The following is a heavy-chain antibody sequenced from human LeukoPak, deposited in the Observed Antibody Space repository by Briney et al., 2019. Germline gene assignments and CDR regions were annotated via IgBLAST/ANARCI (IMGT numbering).Heavy chain of an antibody. CDR2: IYYSGST. CDR1: GGSISSSSYY. CDR3: AREGRDDDSSGYFVDY. J-gene: IGHJ4*02. Sequence: SETLSLTCTVSGGSISSSSYYWGWIRQPPGKGLEWIGSIYYSGSTYYNPSLKSRVTISVDTSKNQFSLKLSSVTAADTAVYYCAREGRDDDSSGYFVDYWGQGTLVTVSS. V-gene: IGHV4-39*07. D-gene: IGHD3-22*01.